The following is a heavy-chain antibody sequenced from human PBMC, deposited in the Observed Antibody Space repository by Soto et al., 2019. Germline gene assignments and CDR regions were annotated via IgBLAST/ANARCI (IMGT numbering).Heavy chain of an antibody. CDR2: IWYDGSNK. Sequence: QVQLVESGGGVVQPGRSLRLSCAASGFTFSSYGMHWVREAPGKGLEWVAVIWYDGSNKYYADSVKGRFTISRDNSKNTLYLQMNSLRAEDTAVYYCARDFILGIAVAGSNLVYWGQGTLVTVSS. D-gene: IGHD6-19*01. V-gene: IGHV3-33*01. J-gene: IGHJ4*02. CDR3: ARDFILGIAVAGSNLVY. CDR1: GFTFSSYG.